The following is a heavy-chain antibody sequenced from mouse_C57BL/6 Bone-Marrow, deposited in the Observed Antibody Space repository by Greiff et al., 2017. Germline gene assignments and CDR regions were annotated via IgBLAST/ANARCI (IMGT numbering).Heavy chain of an antibody. CDR2: IDPENGDT. Sequence: VHVKQSGAELVRPGASVKLSCTASGFNIKDDYMHWVKQRPEQGLEWIGWIDPENGDTAYASKFQGKATITADTSSNTAYLQLSSLTSEDTAVYYCTTGYYGSSFLAYWGQGTLVTVSA. CDR3: TTGYYGSSFLAY. CDR1: GFNIKDDY. J-gene: IGHJ3*01. D-gene: IGHD1-1*01. V-gene: IGHV14-4*01.